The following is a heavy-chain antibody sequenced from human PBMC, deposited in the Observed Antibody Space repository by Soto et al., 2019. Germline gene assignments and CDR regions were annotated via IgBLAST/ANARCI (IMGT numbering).Heavy chain of an antibody. V-gene: IGHV4-30-2*01. CDR3: AVRGLDQKYYYGSGSQIPGYFDY. CDR2: IYHSGST. CDR1: GGSISSGGYS. J-gene: IGHJ4*02. Sequence: SETLSLTCAVSGGSISSGGYSWSWIRQQPGKGQEWIGYIYHSGSTYYNPSLKSRVTISVDRSKNQFSLKLSSVTAADTAVYYCAVRGLDQKYYYGSGSQIPGYFDYWGQGTLVTVSS. D-gene: IGHD3-10*01.